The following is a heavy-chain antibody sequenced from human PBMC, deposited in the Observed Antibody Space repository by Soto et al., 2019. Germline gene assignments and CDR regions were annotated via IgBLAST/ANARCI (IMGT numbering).Heavy chain of an antibody. CDR1: GFSFSTYA. CDR2: ISAGGGNT. Sequence: EVQLLESGGGLVQPGGSLRLSCAASGFSFSTYAMSWVRQAPGKGLEWVSGISAGGGNTFYADPVRGRFTISRDNSKNTLDLQMSSLRAEDTALYYCAKHSEYQLLSWFDPWGQGTLVTVSS. J-gene: IGHJ5*02. D-gene: IGHD2-2*01. V-gene: IGHV3-23*01. CDR3: AKHSEYQLLSWFDP.